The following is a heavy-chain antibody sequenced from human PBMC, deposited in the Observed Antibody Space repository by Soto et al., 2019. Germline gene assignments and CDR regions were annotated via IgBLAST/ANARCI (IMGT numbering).Heavy chain of an antibody. CDR1: GFTFNNFW. D-gene: IGHD2-2*01. CDR3: AGFYIELPTVKASDY. V-gene: IGHV3-74*01. J-gene: IGHJ4*02. CDR2: INNDGSSR. Sequence: GGSLRLSCAASGFTFNNFWMHWVRQVPGKGLVWISRINNDGSSRSYADSVKGRFTISRDNAKNTLFLQMSSLRAEDTAVYYCAGFYIELPTVKASDYWAREPWSPSPQ.